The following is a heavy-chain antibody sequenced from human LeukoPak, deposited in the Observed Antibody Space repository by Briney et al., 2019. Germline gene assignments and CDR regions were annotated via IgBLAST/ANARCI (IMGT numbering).Heavy chain of an antibody. D-gene: IGHD6-19*01. J-gene: IGHJ3*02. CDR1: GGSFSGYY. V-gene: IGHV4-34*01. CDR2: INHSGST. Sequence: SETLSLTCAVYGGSFSGYYWSWIRQPPGKGREWIGEINHSGSTNYNPSLKSRVTISVDTSKNQFSLKLSSGTAEDTAVYYCARAQDCSGWGDAFDIWGQGTMVTVSS. CDR3: ARAQDCSGWGDAFDI.